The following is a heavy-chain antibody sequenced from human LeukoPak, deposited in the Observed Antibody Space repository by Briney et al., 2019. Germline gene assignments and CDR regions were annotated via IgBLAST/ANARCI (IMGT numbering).Heavy chain of an antibody. CDR1: GGSISSYY. Sequence: HSETLSLTCTVSGGSISSYYWSWIRQPPGKGLEWIGYIYYSGSTNYNPSLKSRVTISVDTSKNQFPLKLSSVTAADTAVYYCARAPSIGPRGAFDIWGQGTMVTVSS. CDR2: IYYSGST. D-gene: IGHD1-26*01. CDR3: ARAPSIGPRGAFDI. V-gene: IGHV4-59*01. J-gene: IGHJ3*02.